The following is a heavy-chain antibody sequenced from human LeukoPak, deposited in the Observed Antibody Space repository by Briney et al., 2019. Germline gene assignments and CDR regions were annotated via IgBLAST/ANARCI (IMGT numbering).Heavy chain of an antibody. J-gene: IGHJ3*02. CDR2: IKSKTDGGTT. CDR1: GFTFSNAW. V-gene: IGHV3-15*01. Sequence: PGGSLRLSCAASGFTFSNAWMSWVRQAPGKGLEWVGRIKSKTDGGTTDYAAPVKGRFTISRDDSKNTLYLQMNSLKTEDTAVYYCTTDPAAWFGELSFDIWGQGTMVTVSS. CDR3: TTDPAAWFGELSFDI. D-gene: IGHD3-10*01.